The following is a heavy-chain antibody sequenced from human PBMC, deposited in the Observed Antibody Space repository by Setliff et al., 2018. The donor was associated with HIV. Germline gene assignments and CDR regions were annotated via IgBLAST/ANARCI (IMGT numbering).Heavy chain of an antibody. CDR1: GFNVSNNY. CDR2: LYISGKR. D-gene: IGHD4-4*01. CDR3: ARDQDSNYEGYMDV. J-gene: IGHJ6*03. Sequence: GESLKISCAPSGFNVSNNYMTWVRQAPGKGLEWVSILYISGKRSYVDSVKGRFTISRDNYNTLHLQMNSLRVEDTAMYYCARDQDSNYEGYMDVWGKETTVTVSS. V-gene: IGHV3-53*05.